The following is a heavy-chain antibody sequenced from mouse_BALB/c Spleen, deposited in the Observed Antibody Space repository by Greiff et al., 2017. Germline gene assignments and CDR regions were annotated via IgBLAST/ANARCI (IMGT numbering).Heavy chain of an antibody. CDR2: ISSGGSYT. CDR3: ARGNDGYYHWYFDV. V-gene: IGHV5-9-3*01. J-gene: IGHJ1*01. Sequence: EVKLMESGGGLVKPGGSLKLSCAASGFTFSSYAMSWVRQTPEKRLEWVATISSGGSYTYYPDSVKGRFTISRDNAKNTLYLQMSSLRSEDTAMYYCARGNDGYYHWYFDVWGAGTTVTVSS. CDR1: GFTFSSYA. D-gene: IGHD2-3*01.